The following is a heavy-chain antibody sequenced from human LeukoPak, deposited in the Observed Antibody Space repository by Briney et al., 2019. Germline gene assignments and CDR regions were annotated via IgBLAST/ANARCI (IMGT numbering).Heavy chain of an antibody. CDR3: ARIGGSGTYWDY. CDR1: GFTFSSYA. Sequence: GGSLRLSCAASGFTFSSYAMHWVRQAPGKGLEWVAVISYDGSNKYYADSVKGRFTISRDNSKNTLYLQMNSLRAEDTAVYYCARIGGSGTYWDYWGQGTLVTVSS. V-gene: IGHV3-30-3*01. J-gene: IGHJ4*02. D-gene: IGHD3-10*01. CDR2: ISYDGSNK.